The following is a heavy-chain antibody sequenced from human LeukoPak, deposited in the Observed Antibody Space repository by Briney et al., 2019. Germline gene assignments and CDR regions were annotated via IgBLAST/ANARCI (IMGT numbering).Heavy chain of an antibody. V-gene: IGHV3-48*04. CDR3: ARDSYYYASDD. CDR2: ISGSGTTI. J-gene: IGHJ4*02. D-gene: IGHD3-10*01. Sequence: PGGSLRLSCAASGFTFSSYSMNWVRQAPGKGLEWVSYISGSGTTIYYADSVKGRFTVSRDNAKNSLFPQMNSLRVEDTAVYYCARDSYYYASDDWGQGTLVTVPS. CDR1: GFTFSSYS.